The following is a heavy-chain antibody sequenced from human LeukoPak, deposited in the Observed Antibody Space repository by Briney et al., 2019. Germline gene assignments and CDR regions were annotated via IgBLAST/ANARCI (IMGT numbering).Heavy chain of an antibody. CDR1: GDSINNYY. CDR2: IYTRGST. V-gene: IGHV4-4*07. Sequence: PSETLSLTCTVSGDSINNYYGRWVRQPAGKGVEWVGRIYTRGSTNYNPSLKSRVTMSVDTSNHHFSLKLSSVTAADTAVYYCARGRYCSADICSGGDAFDIWGQGTMVSVSS. D-gene: IGHD2-15*01. J-gene: IGHJ3*02. CDR3: ARGRYCSADICSGGDAFDI.